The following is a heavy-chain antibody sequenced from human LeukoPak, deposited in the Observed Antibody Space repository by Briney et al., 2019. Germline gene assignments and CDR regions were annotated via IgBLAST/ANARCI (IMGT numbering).Heavy chain of an antibody. CDR1: GGSISSSSYY. D-gene: IGHD3-22*01. V-gene: IGHV4-39*07. CDR3: ARERGYYDSSGYYVY. CDR2: IYYSGST. J-gene: IGHJ4*02. Sequence: SETLSLTCTVSGGSISSSSYYWGWIRQPPGKGLEWIGIIYYSGSTYYNPSLKSRVTISVDTSKNQFSLKLSSVTAADTAVYYCARERGYYDSSGYYVYWGQGTLVTVSS.